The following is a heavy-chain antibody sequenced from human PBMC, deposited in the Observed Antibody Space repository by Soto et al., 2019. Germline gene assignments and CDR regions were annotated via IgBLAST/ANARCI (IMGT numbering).Heavy chain of an antibody. CDR1: GYTFTSYG. J-gene: IGHJ4*02. CDR3: ARGRYGDY. CDR2: ISAHNDNT. D-gene: IGHD1-1*01. Sequence: QVHLVQSGAEVRKPGASVKVSCKGSGYTFTSYGIAWVRQAPGQGLEWLGWISAHNDNTNYAQKVQGIVTVTRDTSTSTAYMELRNLRSDDTVVYYCARGRYGDYGGQGALVTVSS. V-gene: IGHV1-18*01.